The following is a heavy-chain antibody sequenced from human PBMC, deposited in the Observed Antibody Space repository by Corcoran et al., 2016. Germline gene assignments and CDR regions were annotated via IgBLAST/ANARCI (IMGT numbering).Heavy chain of an antibody. CDR3: ARGGGWSSGRFRAFGF. D-gene: IGHD6-25*01. CDR2: ITGDGSDR. CDR1: GFAFSTYW. J-gene: IGHJ3*01. V-gene: IGHV3-74*03. Sequence: EVQLVESGGDLVQPGGSLRLSCAASGFAFSTYWMHWVRQVPGKGLMWVSRITGDGSDRTYADSVKGRFTISRDNAEKTQYLQMDSLRAEDTAVYDCARGGGWSSGRFRAFGFWGQGTMVTVSS.